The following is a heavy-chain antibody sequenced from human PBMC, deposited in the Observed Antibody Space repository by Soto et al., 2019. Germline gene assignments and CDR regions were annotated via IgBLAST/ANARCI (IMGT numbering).Heavy chain of an antibody. J-gene: IGHJ4*02. Sequence: GGSLRLSCAASGFTFSSYAMSWVRQAPGKGLEWVSAISGSGGSTYYADSVKGRFTISRDNSKNTLYLQMNSLRAEDTAVYYCAKDYDFWSGYSYYFDYWGQGTLVTVSP. D-gene: IGHD3-3*01. CDR2: ISGSGGST. CDR1: GFTFSSYA. V-gene: IGHV3-23*01. CDR3: AKDYDFWSGYSYYFDY.